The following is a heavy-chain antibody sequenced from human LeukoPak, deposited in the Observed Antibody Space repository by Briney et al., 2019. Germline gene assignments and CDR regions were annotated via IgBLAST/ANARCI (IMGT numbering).Heavy chain of an antibody. Sequence: PGGSLRLSCAASGFTFDDYAMHWVRQAPGKGLEWVSGISWNSGSIGYADSVKGRFTISRDNAKNSLYLQMNSLRAEDTALYYCAKDLWFGELSNGFDYWGQGTLVTVSS. J-gene: IGHJ4*02. D-gene: IGHD3-10*01. V-gene: IGHV3-9*01. CDR3: AKDLWFGELSNGFDY. CDR2: ISWNSGSI. CDR1: GFTFDDYA.